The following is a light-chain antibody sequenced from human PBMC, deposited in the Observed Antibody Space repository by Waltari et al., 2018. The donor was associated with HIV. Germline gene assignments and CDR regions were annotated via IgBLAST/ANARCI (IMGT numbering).Light chain of an antibody. CDR1: QSVLYSSKNKNY. CDR2: WAS. J-gene: IGKJ1*01. CDR3: QQYYSPPPRT. V-gene: IGKV4-1*01. Sequence: DIVMTQTPESLAVSLGERATINCKSSQSVLYSSKNKNYLAWYQQTPGQPPKVLIYWASTRESGVPDRFSGSGSGTDFTLTISSLQAEDVAVYYCQQYYSPPPRTFGQGTKVEIK.